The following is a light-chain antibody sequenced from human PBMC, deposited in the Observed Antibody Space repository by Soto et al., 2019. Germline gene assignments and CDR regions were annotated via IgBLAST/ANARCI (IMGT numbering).Light chain of an antibody. CDR3: SSSTSGSTQL. CDR2: DVS. CDR1: SSDVGGYNY. J-gene: IGLJ3*02. V-gene: IGLV2-14*01. Sequence: QSALTQPASVSGSPGQSITISCIGTSSDVGGYNYVSWYQQHPGKAPKLMIYDVSNRPSGVSNRFSGSKSGNPASLTISGLQAEDEADYYCSSSTSGSTQLFGGGTMLTVL.